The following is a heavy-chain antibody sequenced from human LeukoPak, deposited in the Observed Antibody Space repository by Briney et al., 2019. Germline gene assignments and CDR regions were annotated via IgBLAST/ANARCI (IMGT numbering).Heavy chain of an antibody. CDR3: ARGTSGDY. Sequence: GGSLRLSCAASGFTFNDNYMSWVRQAPGKGPEWISYIGNSGSTIFYGDSVKGRFTISRDNAKNSLYLQMNSLRAEDTAVYYCARGTSGDYWGQGTLVTVSS. J-gene: IGHJ4*02. CDR1: GFTFNDNY. D-gene: IGHD2-2*01. CDR2: IGNSGSTI. V-gene: IGHV3-11*04.